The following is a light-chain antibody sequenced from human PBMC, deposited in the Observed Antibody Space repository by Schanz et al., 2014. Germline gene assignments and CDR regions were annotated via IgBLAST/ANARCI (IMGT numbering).Light chain of an antibody. CDR1: SSDVGGYNY. J-gene: IGLJ2*01. CDR2: EVT. Sequence: QSALTQPPSASGSPGQSVTISCTGTSSDVGGYNYVSWYQQHPGKAPKLLIFEVTKRPSGVPDRFSGSKSGNTASLTVSGLQAEDEGDYYCQSYDSSLSGFVVFGGGTKLTVL. V-gene: IGLV2-8*01. CDR3: QSYDSSLSGFVV.